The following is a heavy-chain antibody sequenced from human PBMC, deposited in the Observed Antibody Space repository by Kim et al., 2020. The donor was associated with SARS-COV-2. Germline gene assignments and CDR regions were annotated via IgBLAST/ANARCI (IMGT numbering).Heavy chain of an antibody. CDR2: INAGNGNT. D-gene: IGHD3-22*01. J-gene: IGHJ3*02. Sequence: ASVKVSCKASGYTFTSYAMHWVRQAPGQRLEWMGWINAGNGNTKYSQKFQGRVTITRDTSASTAYMELSSLRSEDTAVYYCARAGADLITMIVVDDAFDIWGQGTMVTVSS. CDR3: ARAGADLITMIVVDDAFDI. V-gene: IGHV1-3*01. CDR1: GYTFTSYA.